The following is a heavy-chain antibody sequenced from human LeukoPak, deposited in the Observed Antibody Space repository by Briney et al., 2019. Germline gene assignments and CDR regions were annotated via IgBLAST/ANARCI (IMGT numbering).Heavy chain of an antibody. J-gene: IGHJ5*02. CDR1: GYTFTSYY. V-gene: IGHV1-46*01. Sequence: ASVKVSCKASGYTFTSYYMHWVRQAPGQGLEWMGIINPSGGSTSYAQKFQGRVTMTRDTSISTAYMELSRLRSDDTAVYYCARTRKDYYDSSGYYNWFDPWGQGTLVTVSS. CDR2: INPSGGST. D-gene: IGHD3-22*01. CDR3: ARTRKDYYDSSGYYNWFDP.